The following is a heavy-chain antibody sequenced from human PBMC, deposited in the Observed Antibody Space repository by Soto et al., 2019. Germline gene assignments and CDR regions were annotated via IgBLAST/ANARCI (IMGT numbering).Heavy chain of an antibody. CDR3: ARGGVTVRTFDY. V-gene: IGHV5-51*01. CDR2: IYLGDSDT. J-gene: IGHJ4*02. Sequence: GESLKISCKGSVYTFTNYWIGWVRQMPGKGLELMGIIYLGDSDTRYSPSFQGQVTISADKSISTAYLQWSSLQASDTAMYYCARGGVTVRTFDYWGQGTLVTVSS. D-gene: IGHD3-3*01. CDR1: VYTFTNYW.